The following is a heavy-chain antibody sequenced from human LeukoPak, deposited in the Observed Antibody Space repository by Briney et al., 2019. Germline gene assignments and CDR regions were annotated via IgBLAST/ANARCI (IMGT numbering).Heavy chain of an antibody. Sequence: SVKVSCKASRGTFSSYAISWVRQAPGQGLEWMGGIIPIFGTANYAQKFQGRVTITTDESTSTAYMELSSLRSEDTAVYYCAMRRDGYNYLPDYWGQGTLVTVSS. CDR2: IIPIFGTA. CDR1: RGTFSSYA. D-gene: IGHD5-24*01. CDR3: AMRRDGYNYLPDY. J-gene: IGHJ4*02. V-gene: IGHV1-69*05.